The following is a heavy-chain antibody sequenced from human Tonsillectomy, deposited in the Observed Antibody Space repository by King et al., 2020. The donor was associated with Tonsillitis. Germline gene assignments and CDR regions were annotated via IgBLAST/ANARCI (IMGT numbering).Heavy chain of an antibody. CDR2: ISSSSSYI. CDR1: GFTFSSYS. J-gene: IGHJ6*02. CDR3: ANERQQLGAHGMDV. V-gene: IGHV3-21*01. D-gene: IGHD6-13*01. Sequence: VQLVESGGGLVKPGGSLRLSCAASGFTFSSYSMNWVRQAPGKGLEWVSSISSSSSYIYYADSVKGRFTISRDNAKNSLYLQMNSLRAEDTAVYYCANERQQLGAHGMDVWGQGTTVTVSS.